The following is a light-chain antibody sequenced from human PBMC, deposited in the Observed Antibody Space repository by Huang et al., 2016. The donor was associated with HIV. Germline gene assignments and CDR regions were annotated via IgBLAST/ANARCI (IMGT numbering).Light chain of an antibody. CDR2: AAS. CDR3: QQYYNWPPRYT. CDR1: QSVDSN. Sequence: EIVMTQSPATLSVSPGERATLSCRASQSVDSNLAWYQLKPDEASRLVIYAASTRATGIPPRFSGSGSGTECTLTITSLQSEDFAVYCCQQYYNWPPRYTFGQGTKLEIK. J-gene: IGKJ2*01. V-gene: IGKV3-15*01.